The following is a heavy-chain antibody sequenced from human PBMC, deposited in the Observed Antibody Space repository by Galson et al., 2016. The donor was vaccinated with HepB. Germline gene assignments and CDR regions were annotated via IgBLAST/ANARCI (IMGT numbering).Heavy chain of an antibody. D-gene: IGHD2-2*01. V-gene: IGHV5-51*01. CDR1: GYSFASFW. J-gene: IGHJ6*02. CDR2: IFPDDSRT. CDR3: ARHPYSSSHYYYSGMDV. Sequence: QSGAEVKKPGESLKISCKGSGYSFASFWIAWVRQMPGKGLEWMGIIFPDDSRTTYSPSSQGQVTFSADKSINTVYLQWNSLKASDTAMYYCARHPYSSSHYYYSGMDVWAQGTTVTVSS.